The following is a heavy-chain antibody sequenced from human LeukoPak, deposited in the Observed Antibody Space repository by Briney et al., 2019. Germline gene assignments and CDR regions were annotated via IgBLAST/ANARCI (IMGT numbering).Heavy chain of an antibody. Sequence: GGSLRLSCAASGFTFSSNLMHWVRQGPGKGLVWVSHINSDGSTIRYADSVKGRFTISRDNAKNTLYLQMNSLRAEDTAVYFCARDFSGAIDYWGQGTQVTVSS. CDR1: GFTFSSNL. D-gene: IGHD3-10*01. CDR3: ARDFSGAIDY. CDR2: INSDGSTI. J-gene: IGHJ4*02. V-gene: IGHV3-74*01.